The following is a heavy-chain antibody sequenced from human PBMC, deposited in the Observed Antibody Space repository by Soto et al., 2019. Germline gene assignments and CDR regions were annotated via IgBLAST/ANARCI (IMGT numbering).Heavy chain of an antibody. CDR2: ISGSGGST. J-gene: IGHJ4*02. D-gene: IGHD6-13*01. V-gene: IGHV3-23*01. CDR3: AKSMVIAAAPKGFDY. Sequence: GGSLRLSCAASGFTFSSYAMSWVRQAPGKGLEWVSAISGSGGSTYYADSVKGRFTISRDNSKSTLYLQMNSLRAEDTAVYYCAKSMVIAAAPKGFDYWGQGSLVTVSS. CDR1: GFTFSSYA.